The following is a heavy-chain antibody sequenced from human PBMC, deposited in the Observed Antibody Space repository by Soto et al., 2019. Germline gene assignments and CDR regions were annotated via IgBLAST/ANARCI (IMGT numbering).Heavy chain of an antibody. D-gene: IGHD2-8*02. CDR3: ARDPDYFDTGGLETAPVDY. CDR2: VGYDGSNN. CDR1: GFIFSNYV. Sequence: PGGSLRLSCAASGFIFSNYVIHWVRQAPGKGLEWVALVGYDGSNNYYADSVKGRFTISRDNSKNTLYLQMNSLRAEDTAVYFCARDPDYFDTGGLETAPVDYWGQGTLVTVSS. J-gene: IGHJ4*02. V-gene: IGHV3-33*01.